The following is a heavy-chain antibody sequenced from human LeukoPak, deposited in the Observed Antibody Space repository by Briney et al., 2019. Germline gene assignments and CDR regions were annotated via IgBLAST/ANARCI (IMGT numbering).Heavy chain of an antibody. J-gene: IGHJ5*02. CDR2: VYRGGAT. CDR1: GFSVSSYG. D-gene: IGHD3-16*01. V-gene: IGHV3-66*02. Sequence: PGESLRLSCVASGFSVSSYGMSWVRQAPGKAPEWVSLVYRGGATHYADSVQGRFIISRDNSKNTLYLQMNNLRVEDTAVYHCVGNRGEGREWGQFDPRGQGNVVTVSS. CDR3: VGNRGEGREWGQFDP.